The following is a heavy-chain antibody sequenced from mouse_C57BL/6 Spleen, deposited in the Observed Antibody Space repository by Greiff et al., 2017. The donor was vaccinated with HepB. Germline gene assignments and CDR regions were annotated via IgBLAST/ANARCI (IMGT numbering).Heavy chain of an antibody. Sequence: QVHVKQPGAELVKPGASVKLSCKASGYTFTSYWMHWVKQRPGRGLEWIGRIDPNSGGTKYNEKFKSKATLTVDKPSSTAYMQLSSLTSEDSAVYYCAGLDDYDGALDYWGQGTTLTVSS. D-gene: IGHD2-4*01. CDR1: GYTFTSYW. J-gene: IGHJ2*01. V-gene: IGHV1-72*01. CDR3: AGLDDYDGALDY. CDR2: IDPNSGGT.